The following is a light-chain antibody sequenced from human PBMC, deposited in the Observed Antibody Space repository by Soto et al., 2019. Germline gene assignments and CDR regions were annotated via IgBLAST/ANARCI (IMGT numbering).Light chain of an antibody. J-gene: IGKJ5*01. V-gene: IGKV3-15*01. CDR2: GAS. Sequence: EIVLTQSPATLSVSAGDRVTLSCRASQSVDINLAWYQQKAGQAPRLLVYGASTKATDMPGRFSGRGSGTDFTLTISSLEPEDFAVYFCQQYTGPPTTFGQGTRLEIK. CDR3: QQYTGPPTT. CDR1: QSVDIN.